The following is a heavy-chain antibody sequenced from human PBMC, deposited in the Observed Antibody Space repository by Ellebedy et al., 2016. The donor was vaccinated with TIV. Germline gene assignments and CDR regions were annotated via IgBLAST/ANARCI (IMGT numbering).Heavy chain of an antibody. D-gene: IGHD3-22*01. CDR2: INPKDGGT. J-gene: IGHJ4*02. V-gene: IGHV1-2*02. Sequence: AALVKVSCKASGYTFTDYYIHWVRQAPGQGLEWVAWINPKDGGTAFAQKVQGRLILTGDTSITTAYMELNWLRSDDTAVYYCVRDLTNYGSSSYWGQGTLVTVSS. CDR3: VRDLTNYGSSSY. CDR1: GYTFTDYY.